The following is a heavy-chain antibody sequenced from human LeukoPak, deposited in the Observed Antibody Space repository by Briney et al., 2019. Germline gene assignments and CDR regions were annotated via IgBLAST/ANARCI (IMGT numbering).Heavy chain of an antibody. CDR3: ARDMGATDVSRRRAFDI. Sequence: GASVKVSCKASGYTFTSYDINWVRQATGQGLEWMGWMNPNSGNTGYAQKFQGRVTITRNTSISTAYMELSSLRSEDTAVYYCARDMGATDVSRRRAFDIWGQGTMVTVSS. V-gene: IGHV1-8*03. J-gene: IGHJ3*02. D-gene: IGHD1-26*01. CDR1: GYTFTSYD. CDR2: MNPNSGNT.